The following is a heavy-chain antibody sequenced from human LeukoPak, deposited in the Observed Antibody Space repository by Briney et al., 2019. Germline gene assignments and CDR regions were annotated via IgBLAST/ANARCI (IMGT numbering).Heavy chain of an antibody. CDR3: ARYCSSTSCILRGFDY. CDR2: IYHTGST. Sequence: PSETLSLTCSVSGYSFTSGHYWGWIRQPPRKGLEWIGNIYHTGSTHYNPSLKSRVTISVDTSKNQFSLKLSSVTAADTAVYYCARYCSSTSCILRGFDYWGQGTLVTVSS. V-gene: IGHV4-38-2*01. J-gene: IGHJ4*02. D-gene: IGHD2-2*01. CDR1: GYSFTSGHY.